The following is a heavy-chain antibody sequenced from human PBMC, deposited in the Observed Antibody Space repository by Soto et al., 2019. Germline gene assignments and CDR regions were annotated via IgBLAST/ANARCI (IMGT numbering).Heavy chain of an antibody. J-gene: IGHJ5*02. Sequence: QVQLVQSGAEVKKPGSSVKVSCKASGGTFSSYAISWVRQAPGQGLEWMGGIIPIFGTANYAQKFQGRVTITAVESTSTAYMDLSSLRSEDTAAYYCARTHYDYVWGSYRSNWFDPWGQGTLVTVSS. CDR2: IIPIFGTA. CDR1: GGTFSSYA. CDR3: ARTHYDYVWGSYRSNWFDP. D-gene: IGHD3-16*02. V-gene: IGHV1-69*01.